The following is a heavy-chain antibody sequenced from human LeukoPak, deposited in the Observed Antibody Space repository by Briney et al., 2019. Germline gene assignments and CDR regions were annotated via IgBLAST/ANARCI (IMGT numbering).Heavy chain of an antibody. D-gene: IGHD5-12*01. Sequence: KFQGRVTITRDTSASTAYMDLSSLRSEDTAVYYCARGLLVATRPLHYWGQGTLVTVSS. CDR3: ARGLLVATRPLHY. J-gene: IGHJ4*02. V-gene: IGHV1-3*01.